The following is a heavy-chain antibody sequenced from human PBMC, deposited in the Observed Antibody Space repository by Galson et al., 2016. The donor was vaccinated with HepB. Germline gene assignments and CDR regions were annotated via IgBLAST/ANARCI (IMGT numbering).Heavy chain of an antibody. CDR2: IWYDGSNK. V-gene: IGHV3-33*01. CDR3: ARDAQQLLRGYYYGMDV. CDR1: GFTFSNYG. D-gene: IGHD1-1*01. J-gene: IGHJ6*01. Sequence: SLRLSCAASGFTFSNYGMHWVRQAPGKGLEWVAVIWYDGSNKNYADSVKGRFIIFRDNSRNTLYLEMNSLRAEDTAVYYCARDAQQLLRGYYYGMDVWGQGTTVTVSS.